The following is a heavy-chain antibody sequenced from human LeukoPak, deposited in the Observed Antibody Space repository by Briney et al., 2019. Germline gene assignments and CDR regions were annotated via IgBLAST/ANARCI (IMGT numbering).Heavy chain of an antibody. D-gene: IGHD6-19*01. Sequence: SVKVSCKASGGTFSSYAISWVRQAPGQGLEWMGGIIPIFGTANYAQKFQGRVTITADESTSTAYMELSSLRSEDTAVYYCARDGDSGWYYRNWFDPWGQGTLVTDSS. CDR3: ARDGDSGWYYRNWFDP. CDR1: GGTFSSYA. J-gene: IGHJ5*02. CDR2: IIPIFGTA. V-gene: IGHV1-69*13.